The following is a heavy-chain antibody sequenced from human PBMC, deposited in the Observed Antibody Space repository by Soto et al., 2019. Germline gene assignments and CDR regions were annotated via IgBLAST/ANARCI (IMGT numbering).Heavy chain of an antibody. Sequence: SETLSLTCTVSGGSISSGGYYWSWIRQHPGKGLEWIGYIYYSGSTYYNPSLKSRVTISVDTSKNQFSLKLSSVTAADTAVYYCARAEYEPRLRWHNNWFDPWGQGTLVTVSS. CDR2: IYYSGST. V-gene: IGHV4-31*03. J-gene: IGHJ5*02. D-gene: IGHD3-3*01. CDR3: ARAEYEPRLRWHNNWFDP. CDR1: GGSISSGGYY.